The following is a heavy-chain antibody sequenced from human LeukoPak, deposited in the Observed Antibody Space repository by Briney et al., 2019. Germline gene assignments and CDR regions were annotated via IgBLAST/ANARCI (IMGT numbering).Heavy chain of an antibody. D-gene: IGHD4-23*01. V-gene: IGHV3-7*04. CDR2: IKQDGSEK. CDR3: ARGYGGTSDS. CDR1: EFPFSNSW. J-gene: IGHJ4*02. Sequence: GSLRLSCAASEFPFSNSWMTWVRQAPGKGLEWAANIKQDGSEKYYVDSVKGRFTISRDNAKNSLYLQMNSLRAEDTAVYYCARGYGGTSDSWGQGTLVTVS.